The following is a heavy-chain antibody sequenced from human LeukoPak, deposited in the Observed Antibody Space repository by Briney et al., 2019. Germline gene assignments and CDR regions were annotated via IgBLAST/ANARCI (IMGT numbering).Heavy chain of an antibody. D-gene: IGHD3-22*01. Sequence: GGSLRLSCSASGFTFSTHWMSWVRQAPGKGLEWVANIKQDGSVKHYVDSVKGRFTISRDNGENSLYLQMNSLRAEDTAVYYCARESITMIDDAFDTWGQGTMVTVSS. CDR2: IKQDGSVK. CDR1: GFTFSTHW. V-gene: IGHV3-7*01. CDR3: ARESITMIDDAFDT. J-gene: IGHJ3*02.